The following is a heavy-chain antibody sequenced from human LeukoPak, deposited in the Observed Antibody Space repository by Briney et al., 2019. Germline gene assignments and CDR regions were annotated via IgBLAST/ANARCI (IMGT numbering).Heavy chain of an antibody. Sequence: GGSLRVSCVASGLTFSDYAMSWVRQAPGKGLEWVSAISGSGGGTYYADSVKGRFTISRDNSKNTLYLQMNSVRAEDTAVYYCAKGHDDSIGNYRYYYYGMDVWGQGTTVTVSS. CDR2: ISGSGGGT. D-gene: IGHD3-22*01. CDR1: GLTFSDYA. CDR3: AKGHDDSIGNYRYYYYGMDV. J-gene: IGHJ6*02. V-gene: IGHV3-23*01.